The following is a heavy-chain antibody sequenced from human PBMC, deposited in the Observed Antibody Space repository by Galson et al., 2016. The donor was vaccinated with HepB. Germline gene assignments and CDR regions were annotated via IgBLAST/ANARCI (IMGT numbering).Heavy chain of an antibody. V-gene: IGHV3-23*01. CDR2: IGGNGSPT. Sequence: SLRLSCAASGFLFSDYAMDWVRQAPGGGLEWVAAIGGNGSPTYYADSVRGRFSISRDNSKNTQYLQMNSLRAEDTALYYCARGGGHGFFDYWGQGTQVTVSS. CDR3: ARGGGHGFFDY. CDR1: GFLFSDYA. D-gene: IGHD3-10*01. J-gene: IGHJ4*02.